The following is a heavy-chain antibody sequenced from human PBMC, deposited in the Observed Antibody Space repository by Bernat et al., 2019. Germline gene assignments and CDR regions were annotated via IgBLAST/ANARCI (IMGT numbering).Heavy chain of an antibody. CDR1: GGSFSGYY. CDR2: INHSGST. Sequence: QVQLQQWGAGLLKPSETLSLTCAVYGGSFSGYYWSWIRQPPGKGLEWIGEINHSGSTNYNPSLKSRVTISVDTSKNQFSLKLSSVTAADTAVYYCARGSPRHNYDYIWGSYRSLPFDCWGQGTLVTVSS. J-gene: IGHJ4*02. V-gene: IGHV4-34*01. CDR3: ARGSPRHNYDYIWGSYRSLPFDC. D-gene: IGHD3-16*02.